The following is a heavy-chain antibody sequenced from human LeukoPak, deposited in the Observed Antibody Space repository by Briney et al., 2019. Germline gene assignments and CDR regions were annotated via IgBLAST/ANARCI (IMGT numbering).Heavy chain of an antibody. V-gene: IGHV5-51*01. CDR3: ATSSHDAFDI. CDR1: GYSFTSYW. J-gene: IGHJ3*02. CDR2: IYPCDSDT. Sequence: GESLKISCKGSGYSFTSYWIGWVRQMPGKGLEWVGIIYPCDSDTRYSPSFQGQATISADKSISTAYLQWSSLKASDTAMYYCATSSHDAFDIWGQGTMVTVSS.